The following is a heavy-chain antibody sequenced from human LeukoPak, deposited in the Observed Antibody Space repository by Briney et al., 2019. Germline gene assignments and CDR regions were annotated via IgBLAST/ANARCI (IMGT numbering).Heavy chain of an antibody. CDR1: GGSISSYY. Sequence: SETLSLTCTVSGGSISSYYWSWIRQPPGKGLEWIGYIYYSGSTNYNPSLKSRVTISVDTSKNQFSLKLSSVTAADTAVYYCARMTTVTTYDWFDPRGQGTLVTVSS. CDR2: IYYSGST. V-gene: IGHV4-59*01. CDR3: ARMTTVTTYDWFDP. D-gene: IGHD4-17*01. J-gene: IGHJ5*02.